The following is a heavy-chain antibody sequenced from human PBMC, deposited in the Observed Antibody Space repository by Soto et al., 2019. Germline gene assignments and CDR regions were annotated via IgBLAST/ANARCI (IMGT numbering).Heavy chain of an antibody. Sequence: GGSLRLSCAASGFTFSSYGMSWVRQAPGKGLEWVSAISGSGASTYYADSVKGRFTISRDNSKNTLYLQMNTLRAEDTAIYYCAKGFTMIVVVPFDYWGQGTLVTVSS. CDR2: ISGSGAST. CDR3: AKGFTMIVVVPFDY. V-gene: IGHV3-23*01. J-gene: IGHJ4*02. CDR1: GFTFSSYG. D-gene: IGHD3-22*01.